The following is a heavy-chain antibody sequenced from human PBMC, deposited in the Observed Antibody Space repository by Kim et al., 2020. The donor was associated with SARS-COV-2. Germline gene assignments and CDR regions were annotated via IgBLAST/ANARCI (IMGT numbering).Heavy chain of an antibody. V-gene: IGHV3-30*18. CDR3: AKDLYFQGYFDY. CDR2: ISYNGSNK. Sequence: GGSLRLSCAASGFTFSSYSMHWVRQAPGKGLEWVAAISYNGSNKYYADSVKGRFTISRDNSKNTLYLQMNSLRAEDTAVYYCAKDLYFQGYFDYWYQGTLVPLSS. J-gene: IGHJ4*02. CDR1: GFTFSSYS. D-gene: IGHD1-26*01.